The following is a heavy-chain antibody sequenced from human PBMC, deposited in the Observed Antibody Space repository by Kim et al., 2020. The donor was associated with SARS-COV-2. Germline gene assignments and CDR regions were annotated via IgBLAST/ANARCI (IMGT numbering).Heavy chain of an antibody. V-gene: IGHV6-1*01. J-gene: IGHJ6*02. Sequence: SQTLSLTCAISGDSVSSNSAAWNWIRQSPSRGLEWLGRTYYRSKWNNYYAVSVKSRLTINPVTSKNQFSLQLNSVTPEDTAVYYCARAAVGSGYDYPDYYYSYGMDVWGQGTTVTVSS. CDR3: ARAAVGSGYDYPDYYYSYGMDV. CDR2: TYYRSKWNN. CDR1: GDSVSSNSAA. D-gene: IGHD5-12*01.